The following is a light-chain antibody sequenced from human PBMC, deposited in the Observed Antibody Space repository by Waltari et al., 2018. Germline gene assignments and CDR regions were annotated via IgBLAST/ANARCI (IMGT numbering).Light chain of an antibody. Sequence: DIQMTQSPSSLSASVGDRVTITCRASQSIVTYLNWYQHKPVRAPELLIYAASTLQGGVPSRFSGSGSETHFTLAIISLQREDFATYYCQQSYTTPRTFGQGTKVEIK. V-gene: IGKV1-39*01. CDR2: AAS. CDR1: QSIVTY. CDR3: QQSYTTPRT. J-gene: IGKJ1*01.